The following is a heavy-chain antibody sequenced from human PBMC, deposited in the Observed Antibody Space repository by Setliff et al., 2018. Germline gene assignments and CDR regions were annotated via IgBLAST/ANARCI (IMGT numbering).Heavy chain of an antibody. Sequence: SETLSLTCTVSGGSISSGGYYWSWIRQHPGKGLEWIGYIYYSGSTYYSPSLKSRVTISVDTSKNQFSLKLSSVTAADTAVYYCARVPRFTDTRNAFDIWGQGTMVTVSS. CDR2: IYYSGST. V-gene: IGHV4-31*03. J-gene: IGHJ3*02. CDR1: GGSISSGGYY. D-gene: IGHD5-18*01. CDR3: ARVPRFTDTRNAFDI.